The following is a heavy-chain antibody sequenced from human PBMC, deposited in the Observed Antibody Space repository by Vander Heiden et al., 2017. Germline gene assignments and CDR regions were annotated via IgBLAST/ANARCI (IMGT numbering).Heavy chain of an antibody. CDR2: IKQDASEK. V-gene: IGHV3-7*01. CDR1: GFTFSHCW. Sequence: EVQLVASAGGLVQPGWSLSLSCTASGFTFSHCWMTWVRQAPGKGLEWVATIKQDASEKYYVDSVKGRFTISRDNTKKSLFLQMNSLRGEDTAIYYCVLVTPYYFDYWGKGTLVTVSS. CDR3: VLVTPYYFDY. D-gene: IGHD2-21*01. J-gene: IGHJ4*02.